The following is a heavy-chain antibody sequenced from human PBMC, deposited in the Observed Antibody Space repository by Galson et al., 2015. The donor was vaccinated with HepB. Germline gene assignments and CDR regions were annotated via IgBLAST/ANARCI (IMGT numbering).Heavy chain of an antibody. J-gene: IGHJ1*01. CDR3: ARDIGALPYSSSVAEYFQH. CDR2: ISYDGSNK. V-gene: IGHV3-30-3*01. D-gene: IGHD6-6*01. CDR1: GFTFSSYA. Sequence: SLRLSCAASGFTFSSYAMHWVRQAPGKGLEWVAVISYDGSNKYYADSVKGRFTISRDNSKNTLYLQMNSLRAEDTAVYYCARDIGALPYSSSVAEYFQHWGQGTLVTVSS.